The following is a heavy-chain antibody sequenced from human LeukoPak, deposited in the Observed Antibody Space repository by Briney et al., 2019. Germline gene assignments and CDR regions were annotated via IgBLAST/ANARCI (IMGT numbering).Heavy chain of an antibody. CDR2: ISSSGTYI. CDR1: GFTFSSYN. V-gene: IGHV3-21*01. CDR3: AKRGIAAAASFDY. D-gene: IGHD6-13*01. Sequence: GGSLRLSCAASGFTFSSYNMNWVRQAPGKGLEWVSAISSSGTYIYYADSLKGRSTISRDNAKNSLFLQMNSLRAEDTAVYYCAKRGIAAAASFDYWGQGTLVTVSS. J-gene: IGHJ4*02.